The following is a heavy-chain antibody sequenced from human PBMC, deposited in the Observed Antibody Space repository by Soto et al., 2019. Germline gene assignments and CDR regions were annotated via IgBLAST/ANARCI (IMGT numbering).Heavy chain of an antibody. J-gene: IGHJ4*02. CDR2: IYYSGST. Sequence: PSETLSLTCTVSGGSISSGGYYWSWIRQHPGKGLEWIGYIYYSGSTYHNPSLKSRVTISVDTSKNQFSLKLSSVTAADTAVYYCARGPRKLGYCSGGSCYSSLDYWGQGTLVTVSS. D-gene: IGHD2-15*01. CDR3: ARGPRKLGYCSGGSCYSSLDY. CDR1: GGSISSGGYY. V-gene: IGHV4-31*03.